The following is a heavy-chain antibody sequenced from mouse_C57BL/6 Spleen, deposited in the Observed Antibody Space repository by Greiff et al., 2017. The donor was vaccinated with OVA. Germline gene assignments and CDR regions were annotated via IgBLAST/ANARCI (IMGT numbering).Heavy chain of an antibody. Sequence: VQLQQPGAELVKPGASVKMSCKASGYTFTSYWITWVKQRPGQGLEWIGDIYPGSGSTNYNEQFKSKATLTVDTSSSTAYMQLSSLTSEDSAVYYCARDEDYGGYFDVWGTGTTVTVSS. CDR2: IYPGSGST. V-gene: IGHV1-55*01. CDR1: GYTFTSYW. D-gene: IGHD2-4*01. CDR3: ARDEDYGGYFDV. J-gene: IGHJ1*03.